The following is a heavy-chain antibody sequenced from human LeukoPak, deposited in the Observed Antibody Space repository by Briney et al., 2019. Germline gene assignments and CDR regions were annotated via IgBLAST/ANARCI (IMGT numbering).Heavy chain of an antibody. CDR1: GGSISSLY. CDR3: ARHRAYSSSSPFDY. J-gene: IGHJ4*02. Sequence: PSETLSLTCSVSGGSISSLYWSWIRQPPGKGLEWIGYIYCTGSTNYNPSLKSRVTMFVDMSKNQFSLRLSSVTAADTAVYYCARHRAYSSSSPFDYWGQGNLVTVSS. V-gene: IGHV4-59*08. CDR2: IYCTGST. D-gene: IGHD6-6*01.